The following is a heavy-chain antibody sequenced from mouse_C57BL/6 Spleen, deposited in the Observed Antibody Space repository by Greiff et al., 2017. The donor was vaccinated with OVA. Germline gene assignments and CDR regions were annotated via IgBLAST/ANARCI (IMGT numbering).Heavy chain of an antibody. CDR1: GFSLTSYG. J-gene: IGHJ1*03. CDR3: ARHDGYYWYFDV. Sequence: VQGVESGPGLVQPSQSLSITCTVSGFSLTSYGVHWVRQSPGQGLEWLGVIWSGGSTDYNAAFISRLSISKDNSKSQVFFKMNSLQADDTAIYYCARHDGYYWYFDVWGTGTTVTVSS. D-gene: IGHD2-3*01. CDR2: IWSGGST. V-gene: IGHV2-2*01.